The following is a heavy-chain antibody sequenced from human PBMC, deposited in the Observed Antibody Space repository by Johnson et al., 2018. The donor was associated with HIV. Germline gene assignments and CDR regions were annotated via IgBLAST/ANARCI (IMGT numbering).Heavy chain of an antibody. CDR1: GFTVSSNH. Sequence: EVQLVESGGGLVQPGGSLRLSCVASGFTVSSNHMTWVRQAPGKGLEYVSGFSIDGDSTYYANSVKGRFTISRDNSKNTLYLQMNSLRAEDTAVYYCARQTLRAFDIWGQGTMVTVSS. V-gene: IGHV3-64*01. J-gene: IGHJ3*02. CDR2: FSIDGDST. CDR3: ARQTLRAFDI.